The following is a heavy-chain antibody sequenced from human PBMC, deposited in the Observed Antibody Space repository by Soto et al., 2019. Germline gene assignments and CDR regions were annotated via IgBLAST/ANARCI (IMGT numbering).Heavy chain of an antibody. Sequence: SETLSLTCSVSGDSISSVAHYWAWVRQPPGKGLEWIGSLYYTGSTYYNPSLKSRAAISIDTSKNQFSLNLMSTTAADTAVYYCARLGAYYQSLDPWGPGTLVTVSS. J-gene: IGHJ5*02. D-gene: IGHD2-21*01. CDR1: GDSISSVAHY. CDR3: ARLGAYYQSLDP. CDR2: LYYTGST. V-gene: IGHV4-39*01.